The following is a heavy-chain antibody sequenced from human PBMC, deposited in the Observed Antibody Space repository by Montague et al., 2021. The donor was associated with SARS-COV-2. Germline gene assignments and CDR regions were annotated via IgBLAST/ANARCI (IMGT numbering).Heavy chain of an antibody. J-gene: IGHJ6*02. Sequence: PALVKPTQTLTLTCTFSGFSLSTSGMCVSWIRQPPGKALEWLALIDWDDDKYYSTSLKTRLTISKDTSKNQVVLTMTNMDPVDTATYYCARMTTVTYPYYYYGSDVWGQGTTVTVSS. CDR2: IDWDDDK. D-gene: IGHD4-17*01. V-gene: IGHV2-70*01. CDR3: ARMTTVTYPYYYYGSDV. CDR1: GFSLSTSGMC.